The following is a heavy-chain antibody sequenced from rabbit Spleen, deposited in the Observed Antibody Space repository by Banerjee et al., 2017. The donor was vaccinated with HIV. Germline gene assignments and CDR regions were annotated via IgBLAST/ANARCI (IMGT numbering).Heavy chain of an antibody. D-gene: IGHD8-1*01. CDR1: GLDFSSSYW. J-gene: IGHJ6*01. V-gene: IGHV1S45*01. Sequence: QQQLEESGGGLVKPGGTLTLTCTASGLDFSSSYWICWVRQAPGKGLVWIACIYAGSSGTTYYASGAKGRFTISKTSSTTVTLQMTSLTAADTATYFCARDTGSSFSTYGMDLWGPGTLVTVS. CDR2: IYAGSSGTT. CDR3: ARDTGSSFSTYGMDL.